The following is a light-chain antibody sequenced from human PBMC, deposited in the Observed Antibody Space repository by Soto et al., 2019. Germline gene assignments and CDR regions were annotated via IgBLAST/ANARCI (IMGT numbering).Light chain of an antibody. CDR2: GAS. J-gene: IGKJ3*01. V-gene: IGKV3-20*01. CDR3: QLYGSSPIFT. Sequence: EIVLTQSPGTLSLSPGERATLSCRDSQSISISYLAWYQQKPGQAPRLLIYGASGRATGIPDRFSGSGSGTDFTLTISRLEPEDFAVYYCQLYGSSPIFTFGPGTKVDIK. CDR1: QSISISY.